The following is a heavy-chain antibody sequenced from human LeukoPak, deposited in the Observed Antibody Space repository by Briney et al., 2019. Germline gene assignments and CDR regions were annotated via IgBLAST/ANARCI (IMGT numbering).Heavy chain of an antibody. CDR3: ARLRRAQQLVYFDY. Sequence: PSETLSLTCTVSGGSISSYYWSWIRQPPGKGLEWIGYIYYSGSTNYNPSLKSRVTISVDTSKNQFSLKLSPVTAADTAVYYCARLRRAQQLVYFDYWGQGTLVTVSS. V-gene: IGHV4-59*08. D-gene: IGHD6-13*01. J-gene: IGHJ4*02. CDR1: GGSISSYY. CDR2: IYYSGST.